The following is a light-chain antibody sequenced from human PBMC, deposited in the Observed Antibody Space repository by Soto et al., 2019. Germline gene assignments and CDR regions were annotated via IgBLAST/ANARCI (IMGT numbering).Light chain of an antibody. CDR3: FSYAGSPTFYV. CDR2: EVS. J-gene: IGLJ1*01. CDR1: SSDIGSYDL. V-gene: IGLV2-23*02. Sequence: QSVLTQPASVSGSPGQSITISCTGNSSDIGSYDLVSWYQQHPGKAPKVMIFEVSQRPSGVSNRFSGSKSGNTASLTISGLQSEDQADYYCFSYAGSPTFYVFGTSTKVTVL.